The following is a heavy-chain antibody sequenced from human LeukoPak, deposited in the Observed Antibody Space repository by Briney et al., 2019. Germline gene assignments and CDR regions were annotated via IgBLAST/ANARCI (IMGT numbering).Heavy chain of an antibody. CDR3: ASSYYDSSGYYYVDY. D-gene: IGHD3-22*01. CDR2: IYYSGST. Sequence: NPSETLSLTCTVSGGSISSGGYYWSWIRQHPGKGLEWIGYIYYSGSTYYNPSLKSRVTISVDTSKNQFSLKLSSVTAADTAVYYCASSYYDSSGYYYVDYWGQGTLVTVSS. CDR1: GGSISSGGYY. J-gene: IGHJ4*02. V-gene: IGHV4-31*03.